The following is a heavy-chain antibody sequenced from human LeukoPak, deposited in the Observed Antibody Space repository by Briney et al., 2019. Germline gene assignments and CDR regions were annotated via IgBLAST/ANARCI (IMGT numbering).Heavy chain of an antibody. Sequence: ASVKVSCKASGYTFTGYYMHWVRQAPGQGLEWMGLINPNSGGTNYAQKFQGRVTMTRDTSISTAYMELSRLRSDDTAVYYCARDCRIAARSGHWFDPWGQGTLVTVSS. CDR1: GYTFTGYY. CDR2: INPNSGGT. V-gene: IGHV1-2*02. CDR3: ARDCRIAARSGHWFDP. D-gene: IGHD6-6*01. J-gene: IGHJ5*02.